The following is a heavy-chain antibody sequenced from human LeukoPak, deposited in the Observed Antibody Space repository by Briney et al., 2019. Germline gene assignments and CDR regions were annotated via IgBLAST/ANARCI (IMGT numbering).Heavy chain of an antibody. D-gene: IGHD6-6*01. CDR2: ISSSSSYI. Sequence: PGGSLRLSCAASGFTFSSYSMNWVRQAPGKGLEWVSSISSSSSYIYYGDSVKGRFTISRDNAKDSLYLQMNSLRVEDTAVYYCARGGIAARFAYWGQGTLVTVSS. J-gene: IGHJ4*02. CDR3: ARGGIAARFAY. V-gene: IGHV3-21*01. CDR1: GFTFSSYS.